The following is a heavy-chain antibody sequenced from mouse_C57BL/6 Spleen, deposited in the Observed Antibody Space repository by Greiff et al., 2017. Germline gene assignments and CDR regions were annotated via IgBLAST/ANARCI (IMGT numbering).Heavy chain of an antibody. Sequence: QVQLQQPGTELVKPGASVKLSCKASGYTFTSYWMHWVKQRPGQGLEWIGNINPSNGGTNYNEKFKSKATLTVDKSSSTAYMQRSSLTSEDSAVYYCARPPNYYGSANWYFDVWGTGTTVTVSS. V-gene: IGHV1-53*01. J-gene: IGHJ1*03. CDR1: GYTFTSYW. CDR3: ARPPNYYGSANWYFDV. CDR2: INPSNGGT. D-gene: IGHD1-1*01.